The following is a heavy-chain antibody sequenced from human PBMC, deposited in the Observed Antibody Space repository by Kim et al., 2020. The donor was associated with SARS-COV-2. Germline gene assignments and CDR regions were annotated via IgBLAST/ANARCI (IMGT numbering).Heavy chain of an antibody. Sequence: GGSLRLSCSASGFTLSNCAMYWVRQAPGKGLEYVSAITSNGITTFYADSVKGRFTISRDYSENTLYLQMSNLRIEDTDVYYCVKRRGGSYFEDWGQGTLVAVSS. CDR1: GFTLSNCA. CDR3: VKRRGGSYFED. J-gene: IGHJ4*02. CDR2: ITSNGITT. V-gene: IGHV3-64D*06. D-gene: IGHD1-26*01.